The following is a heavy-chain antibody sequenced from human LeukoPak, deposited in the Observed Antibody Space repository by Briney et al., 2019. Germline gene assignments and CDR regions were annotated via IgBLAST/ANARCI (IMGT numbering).Heavy chain of an antibody. D-gene: IGHD3-16*01. J-gene: IGHJ4*02. CDR3: ARDNYGTLDY. CDR2: TCPRSGIT. CDR1: GYTFTDYY. V-gene: IGHV1-2*02. Sequence: ASVTVSCKCSGYTFTDYYIHWVRQAPGQGLEWMGWTCPRSGITKYIRKFQGRVTMTRDTSISKVYMELTSLTFDDTAVYYCARDNYGTLDYWGQGTLVTVSS.